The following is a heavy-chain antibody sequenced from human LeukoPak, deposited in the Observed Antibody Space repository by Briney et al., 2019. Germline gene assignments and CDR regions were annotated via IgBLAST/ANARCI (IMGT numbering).Heavy chain of an antibody. Sequence: PGGSLRLSCAASGFTFSSYAMSWVRQAPGKGLEWVSAISGSGGSTYYADSVKGRFTISRDNSKNTLYLQMNSLRAEDTAVYYCAMSSGSYSKLDYWGQGTLVTVSS. CDR3: AMSSGSYSKLDY. CDR2: ISGSGGST. J-gene: IGHJ4*02. V-gene: IGHV3-23*01. D-gene: IGHD1-26*01. CDR1: GFTFSSYA.